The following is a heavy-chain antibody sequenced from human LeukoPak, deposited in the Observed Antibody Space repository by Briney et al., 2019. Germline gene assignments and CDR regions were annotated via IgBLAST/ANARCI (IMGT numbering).Heavy chain of an antibody. CDR3: ARRAGAYSHPYDY. CDR1: GFTVSSNS. J-gene: IGHJ4*02. Sequence: PEGSLRLSCTVSGFTVSSNSMSWVRQALGKGLEWVSFIYSDNTHYSDSVKGRFTISRDNSKNTLYLQMNSLRAEDTAVYYCARRAGAYSHPYDYWGQGTLVTVSS. CDR2: IYSDNT. V-gene: IGHV3-53*01. D-gene: IGHD4/OR15-4a*01.